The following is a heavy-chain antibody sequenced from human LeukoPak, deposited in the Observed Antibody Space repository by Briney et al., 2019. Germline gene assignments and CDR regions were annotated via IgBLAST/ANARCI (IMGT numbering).Heavy chain of an antibody. Sequence: ASVKVSCTASGGTFSSYAISWVRQAPGQGLEWMGGIIPIFGTANYAQKFQGRVTITTDESTSTAYMELSSLRSEDTAVYYCARVLDPYNWFVHGGQGTLVTVSS. CDR3: ARVLDPYNWFVH. CDR2: IIPIFGTA. CDR1: GGTFSSYA. D-gene: IGHD3/OR15-3a*01. V-gene: IGHV1-69*05. J-gene: IGHJ5*02.